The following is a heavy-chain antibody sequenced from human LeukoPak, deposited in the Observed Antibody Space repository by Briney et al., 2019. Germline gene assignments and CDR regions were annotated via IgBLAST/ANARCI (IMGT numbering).Heavy chain of an antibody. Sequence: SETLSLTCTVSSGSISSYYWLWIRQPAGKGLEWIGSIYNSRSTNYNPSIKSRVTMSVDTSKNQFSLKLSSVTAADTAVYYCARVGAVAGRGYSVYWGQGTLVTVSS. D-gene: IGHD6-19*01. J-gene: IGHJ4*02. CDR2: IYNSRST. V-gene: IGHV4-4*07. CDR1: SGSISSYY. CDR3: ARVGAVAGRGYSVY.